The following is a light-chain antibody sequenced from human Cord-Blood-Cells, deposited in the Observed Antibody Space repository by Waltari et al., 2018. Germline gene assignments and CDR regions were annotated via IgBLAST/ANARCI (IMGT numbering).Light chain of an antibody. Sequence: ETVLTQSPGTLSLSPAERATASCRASQSVSRSYLAWDQQKPGHAPRLLIYGASSRATGIPDRFSGSGSGTDFTLTISRLEPEDFAVYYCQQYGSSPPITFGQGTRLEIK. J-gene: IGKJ5*01. CDR1: QSVSRSY. CDR2: GAS. V-gene: IGKV3-20*01. CDR3: QQYGSSPPIT.